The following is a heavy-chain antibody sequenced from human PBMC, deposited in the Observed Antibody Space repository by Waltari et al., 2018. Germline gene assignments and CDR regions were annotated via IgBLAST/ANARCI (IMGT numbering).Heavy chain of an antibody. V-gene: IGHV3-9*03. CDR3: AKGLAARPDY. Sequence: EVQLVESGGGLVQPGRSLRLSCAASGFTFDDYAMHWVRQAPGKGLEGVSGISWNSGSIGYADSVKGRFTISRDNAKNSLYLQMNSLRAEDMALYYCAKGLAARPDYWGQGTLVTVSS. J-gene: IGHJ4*02. CDR2: ISWNSGSI. D-gene: IGHD6-6*01. CDR1: GFTFDDYA.